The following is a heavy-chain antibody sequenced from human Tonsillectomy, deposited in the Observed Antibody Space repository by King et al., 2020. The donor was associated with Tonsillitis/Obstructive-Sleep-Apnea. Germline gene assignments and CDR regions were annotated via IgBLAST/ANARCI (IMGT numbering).Heavy chain of an antibody. D-gene: IGHD5-12*01. V-gene: IGHV4-59*01. CDR2: MYYSGSS. Sequence: QLQESGPGLVKASETLSLTCNVSNDSITSYFWSWIRQPPGKGLEWIGYMYYSGSSNYNPSLKSRVTISVDTSKNQFSLRLTSVTAADTAVYFCARVKMGYPNWLDPWGQGTLVTVSS. J-gene: IGHJ5*02. CDR1: NDSITSYF. CDR3: ARVKMGYPNWLDP.